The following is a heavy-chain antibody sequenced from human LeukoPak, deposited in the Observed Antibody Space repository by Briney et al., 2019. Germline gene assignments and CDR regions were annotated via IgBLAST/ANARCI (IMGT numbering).Heavy chain of an antibody. CDR1: GFTFSSYS. J-gene: IGHJ5*02. V-gene: IGHV3-48*04. CDR3: ARETAYCSSTSCWFDP. Sequence: PGGSLRLSCAASGFTFSSYSMNWVRQAPGKVLEWVSYISSSSSNIYYADSVKGRFTISRDNAKNPLYLQRNSLRAEDTAVYYCARETAYCSSTSCWFDPWGQGTLVTVSS. CDR2: ISSSSSNI. D-gene: IGHD2-2*01.